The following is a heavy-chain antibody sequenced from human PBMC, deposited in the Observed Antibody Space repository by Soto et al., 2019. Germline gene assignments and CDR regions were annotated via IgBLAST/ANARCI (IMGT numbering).Heavy chain of an antibody. CDR3: AEDFRLMKIFGVVIYKHPYYYYGMDV. CDR2: ISGSGGST. J-gene: IGHJ6*02. V-gene: IGHV3-23*01. D-gene: IGHD3-3*01. Sequence: GGSLRLSCAASGFTFSSYAMSWVRQAPGKGLEWVSAISGSGGSTYYADSVKGRFTISRDNSKNTLYLQMNSLRAEDTAVYYCAEDFRLMKIFGVVIYKHPYYYYGMDVWGQGTTVTVSS. CDR1: GFTFSSYA.